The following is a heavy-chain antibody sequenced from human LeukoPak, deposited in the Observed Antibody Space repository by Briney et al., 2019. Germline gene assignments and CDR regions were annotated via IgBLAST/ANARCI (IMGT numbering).Heavy chain of an antibody. CDR2: ISSNGGST. CDR3: ARVARGTVTFFDY. D-gene: IGHD4-17*01. V-gene: IGHV3-64*01. CDR1: GFTFSSYA. Sequence: GGSLRLSCAASGFTFSSYAMHWVRQAPGKGLEYVSAISSNGGSTYYANSVKGRFTISRDNSKNTLYLQMGSLRAEDMAVYYCARVARGTVTFFDYWGQGTLVTVSS. J-gene: IGHJ4*02.